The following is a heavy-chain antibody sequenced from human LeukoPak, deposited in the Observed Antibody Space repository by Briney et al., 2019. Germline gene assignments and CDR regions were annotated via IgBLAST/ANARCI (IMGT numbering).Heavy chain of an antibody. J-gene: IGHJ4*02. CDR2: ILEDGTIQ. D-gene: IGHD3-10*01. CDR3: ARVQGGGFRTADF. CDR1: GFTFRNYM. V-gene: IGHV3-30*04. Sequence: SGRSLRLSCAASGFTFRNYMMHWVRQAPGKGLDWVAVILEDGTIQHYADSVKGRFTISRDNSRNTVFLQMNSLRGEDTAIYYCARVQGGGFRTADFWGQGTVVTVSS.